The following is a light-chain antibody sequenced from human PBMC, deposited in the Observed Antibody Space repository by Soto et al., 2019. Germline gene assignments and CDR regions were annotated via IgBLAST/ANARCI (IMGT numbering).Light chain of an antibody. CDR1: QSVSSSD. J-gene: IGKJ5*01. Sequence: EIVLTQSPGTLPMSPGERATLSCRASQSVSSSDLAWYQRQPGQAPRHLIYGASSSATCIPDRFSGSGSGTDFTLTISRLEPEDFAVYYCQQYGRSSPITFGRGTRVEIK. V-gene: IGKV3-20*01. CDR3: QQYGRSSPIT. CDR2: GAS.